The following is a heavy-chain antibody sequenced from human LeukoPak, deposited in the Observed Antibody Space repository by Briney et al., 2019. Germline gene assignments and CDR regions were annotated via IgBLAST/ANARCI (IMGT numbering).Heavy chain of an antibody. CDR2: IYYSGST. CDR1: GGSISSHY. D-gene: IGHD4-17*01. J-gene: IGHJ4*02. CDR3: ARVGITVTTYTFDY. Sequence: SETLSLTCTVSGGSISSHYWSWIRQPPGQGLEWIGYIYYSGSTNYNPSLTSRVTISVDTSKNQFSLKLSSVTAADTAVYYCARVGITVTTYTFDYWGQGTLVTVSS. V-gene: IGHV4-59*11.